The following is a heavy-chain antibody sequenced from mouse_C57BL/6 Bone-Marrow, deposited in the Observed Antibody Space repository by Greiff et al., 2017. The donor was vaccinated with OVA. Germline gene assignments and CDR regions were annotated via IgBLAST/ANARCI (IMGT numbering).Heavy chain of an antibody. CDR2: IDPETGGT. D-gene: IGHD2-4*01. J-gene: IGHJ2*01. V-gene: IGHV1-15*01. Sequence: VQLKESGAELVRPGASVTLSCKASGYTFTDYEMHWVKQTPVHGLEWIGAIDPETGGTAYNQKFKGKAILTADKSSSTAYMELRSLTSEDSAVYYCTRKGDYDFDYWGQGTTLTVSS. CDR1: GYTFTDYE. CDR3: TRKGDYDFDY.